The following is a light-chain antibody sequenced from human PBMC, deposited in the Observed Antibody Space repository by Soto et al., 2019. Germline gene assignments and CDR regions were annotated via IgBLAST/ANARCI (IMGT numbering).Light chain of an antibody. V-gene: IGKV3-15*01. CDR2: AAS. Sequence: EIVMTQSPATLSVSPGERATLSCRTSQSIGSNLGWYQQKPGQAPRLLIYAASTRATGIPARFSGSGSGTEVTLTISSLQSEDSAVYYCQQYNNWSLITFGQGTRLEIK. J-gene: IGKJ5*01. CDR3: QQYNNWSLIT. CDR1: QSIGSN.